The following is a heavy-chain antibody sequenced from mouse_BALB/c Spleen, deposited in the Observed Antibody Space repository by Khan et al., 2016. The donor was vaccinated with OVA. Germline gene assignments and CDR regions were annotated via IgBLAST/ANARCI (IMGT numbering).Heavy chain of an antibody. CDR1: GFTFSTYG. D-gene: IGHD1-1*01. J-gene: IGHJ3*01. CDR3: ARLAYYYDSEGFAY. CDR2: VSTGGSYT. Sequence: EVKLEVSGGDLVKPGGSLKLSCAASGFTFSTYGMSWVRQTPDKRLEWVATVSTGGSYTYYPDSVKGRFTISRDNAKNTLYLQMSSLKSEDTAMFYCARLAYYYDSEGFAYWGQGTLVTVSA. V-gene: IGHV5-6*02.